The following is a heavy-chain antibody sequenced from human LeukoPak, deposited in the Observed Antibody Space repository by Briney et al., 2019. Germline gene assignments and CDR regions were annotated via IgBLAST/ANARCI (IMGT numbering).Heavy chain of an antibody. D-gene: IGHD6-19*01. CDR3: AKSESIIAVAGTLDY. V-gene: IGHV3-23*01. Sequence: PGGSLRLSCAASGFTFISYVMTWVRQAPGKGLEWVSTISTGGGGTYYADSVKGRFTISRDNSKNTLYLQMNSLRAEDTAVYYCAKSESIIAVAGTLDYWGQGTLVTVSS. CDR2: ISTGGGGT. J-gene: IGHJ4*02. CDR1: GFTFISYV.